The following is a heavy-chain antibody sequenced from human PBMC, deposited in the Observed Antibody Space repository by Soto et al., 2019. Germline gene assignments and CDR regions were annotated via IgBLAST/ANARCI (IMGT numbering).Heavy chain of an antibody. CDR1: GFTFSNYA. D-gene: IGHD4-17*01. CDR2: ISYDGRNK. J-gene: IGHJ4*02. CDR3: AKSGRGDYGYGDK. V-gene: IGHV3-30*18. Sequence: GGSLRLSCVASGFTFSNYAMHWVRQAPGKGLDWVSVISYDGRNKYYADSLKGRFTISRDNSKNTVYLQVSSLRAEDTAVYYCAKSGRGDYGYGDKWGQGVLVTVSS.